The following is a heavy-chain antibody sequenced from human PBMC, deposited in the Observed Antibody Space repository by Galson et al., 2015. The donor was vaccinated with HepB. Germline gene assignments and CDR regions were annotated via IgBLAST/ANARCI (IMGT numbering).Heavy chain of an antibody. J-gene: IGHJ5*02. V-gene: IGHV3-9*01. CDR1: GFTFDDYA. D-gene: IGHD6-13*01. Sequence: SLRLSCAASGFTFDDYAMHWVRHAPGKGLEWVSGISWNSGSIGYADSVKGRFTISRDNAKNSLYLQMNSLRAEDTALYYCAKDTRRSIAAAAGNWFDPWGQGALVTVSS. CDR3: AKDTRRSIAAAAGNWFDP. CDR2: ISWNSGSI.